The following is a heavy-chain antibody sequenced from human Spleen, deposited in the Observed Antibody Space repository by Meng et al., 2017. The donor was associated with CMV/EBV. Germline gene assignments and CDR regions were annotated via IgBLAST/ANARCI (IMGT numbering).Heavy chain of an antibody. CDR3: ASGPFKN. J-gene: IGHJ4*02. CDR2: IYGDGRT. CDR1: GFTFSSDY. Sequence: GESLKISCAASGFTFSSDYMAWVRQAPGKGLEWVSGIYGDGRTYYADFVKRRFTISRDDSKNTVFLQMDSLRAEDSAVYSCASGPFKNWGQGTLVTVSS. V-gene: IGHV3-53*01.